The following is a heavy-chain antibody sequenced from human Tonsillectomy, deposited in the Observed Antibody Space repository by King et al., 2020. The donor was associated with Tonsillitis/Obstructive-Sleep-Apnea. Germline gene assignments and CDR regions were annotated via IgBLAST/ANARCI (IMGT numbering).Heavy chain of an antibody. CDR3: ARHTGYSNGYRYGMDV. J-gene: IGHJ6*02. CDR1: GYSFTSYW. V-gene: IGHV5-10-1*01. CDR2: IDPSDSYT. Sequence: QLVQSGAEVKKPGESLRISCKGSGYSFTSYWISWVRQKPGKGLEWMGTIDPSDSYTNYSPSFQGHVTISADKSISTAYLQWSSLKASDTAMYYWARHTGYSNGYRYGMDVWGQGTTVTVSS. D-gene: IGHD5-18*01.